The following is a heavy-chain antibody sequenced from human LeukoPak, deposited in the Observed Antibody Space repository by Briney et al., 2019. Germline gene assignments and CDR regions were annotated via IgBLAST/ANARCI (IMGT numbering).Heavy chain of an antibody. D-gene: IGHD6-13*01. Sequence: GESLKISCKGSGYSFTTYWIGWVRQMPGKGLEWMGIIYPGDSDTRYSPSFQGQVTISADKSISTAYLQWSSLKASDTAMYYCARHVVRYSSSWPWGYWGQGTLVTVSS. CDR1: GYSFTTYW. V-gene: IGHV5-51*01. J-gene: IGHJ4*02. CDR3: ARHVVRYSSSWPWGY. CDR2: IYPGDSDT.